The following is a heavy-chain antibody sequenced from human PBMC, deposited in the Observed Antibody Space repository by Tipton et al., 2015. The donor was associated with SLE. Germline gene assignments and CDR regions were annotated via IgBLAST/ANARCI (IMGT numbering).Heavy chain of an antibody. CDR3: AREEHYYDSSGHLDY. J-gene: IGHJ4*02. Sequence: LTCAVSGGSISSSNWWSWVRQPPGKGLEWIGEIYHSGSTNYNPSLKSRVTISVDKSKNQFSLKLSSVTAADTAVYYCAREEHYYDSSGHLDYWGQGTLVTVSS. CDR2: IYHSGST. V-gene: IGHV4-4*02. D-gene: IGHD3-22*01. CDR1: GGSISSSNW.